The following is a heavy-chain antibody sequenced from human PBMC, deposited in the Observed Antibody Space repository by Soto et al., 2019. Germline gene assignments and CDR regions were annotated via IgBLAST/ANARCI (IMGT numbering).Heavy chain of an antibody. D-gene: IGHD6-19*01. CDR2: ISSSGSSI. CDR1: GFTFSRYE. V-gene: IGHV3-48*03. CDR3: ARDRGYTTGWYGGALDF. J-gene: IGHJ4*02. Sequence: ESGGGLVQPGGSLRLSCVASGFTFSRYEMNWVRQAPGKGLEWVAYISSSGSSIFYADSVKGRFSISRDNDNSSLYLLMNSLRVDDTAVYFCARDRGYTTGWYGGALDFWGQGTLVSVSS.